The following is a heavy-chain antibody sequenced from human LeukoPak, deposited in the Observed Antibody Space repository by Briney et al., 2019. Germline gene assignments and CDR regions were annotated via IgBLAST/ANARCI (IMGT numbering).Heavy chain of an antibody. V-gene: IGHV3-30*04. D-gene: IGHD3-22*01. J-gene: IGHJ3*02. CDR1: GFTFSSYA. CDR3: ARVCQDYYDRSGYDEDAFDI. Sequence: GGSLRLSCAASGFTFSSYAMHWVRQAPGKGLEWVAVISYDGSNKYYADSVKGRFTISRDNSRNTLYLQMNSLRAEDTAVYYCARVCQDYYDRSGYDEDAFDIWGQGTMVTVSS. CDR2: ISYDGSNK.